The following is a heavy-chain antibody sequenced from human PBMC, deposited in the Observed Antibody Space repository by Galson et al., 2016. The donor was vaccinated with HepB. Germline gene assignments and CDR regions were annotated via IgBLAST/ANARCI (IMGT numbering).Heavy chain of an antibody. CDR1: GFTFRIYW. CDR2: IKPDGTET. D-gene: IGHD2-2*01. V-gene: IGHV3-7*03. Sequence: SLRLSCAASGFTFRIYWMTWVRQTPEKGLEWLANIKPDGTETHYVDSVKGRFTISRDNSKNSVFLKMNRLRAEDTAVYYCAQDDFDASEYWGQGTLVTVSS. J-gene: IGHJ4*02. CDR3: AQDDFDASEY.